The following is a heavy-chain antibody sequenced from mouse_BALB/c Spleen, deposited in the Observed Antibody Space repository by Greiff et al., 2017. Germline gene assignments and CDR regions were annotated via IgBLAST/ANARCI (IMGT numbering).Heavy chain of an antibody. CDR2: INPYNDGT. V-gene: IGHV1-14*01. CDR1: GYTFTSYV. D-gene: IGHD2-2*01. Sequence: VQLQQSGPELVKPGASVKMSCKASGYTFTSYVMHWVKQKPGQGLEWIGYINPYNDGTKYNEKFKGKATLTSDKSSSTAYMELSSLTSEDSAVYYCARSGGYDVYWYFDVWGAGTTVTVSS. CDR3: ARSGGYDVYWYFDV. J-gene: IGHJ1*01.